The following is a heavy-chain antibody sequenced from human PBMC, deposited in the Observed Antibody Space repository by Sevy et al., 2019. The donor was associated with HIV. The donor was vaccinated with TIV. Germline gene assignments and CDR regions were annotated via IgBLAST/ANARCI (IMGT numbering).Heavy chain of an antibody. Sequence: GGSLRLSCAVSGFSFDSYGMTWVRQAPGKGLEWVSGISGSGTRTYYADSVKGRFSISRDNSKNRLYLQMNSLRSEDTAQDYGAKGGGGHYDPDEIGYYFYYYNMDVWGKGTTVTVSS. CDR3: AKGGGGHYDPDEIGYYFYYYNMDV. D-gene: IGHD3-22*01. CDR2: ISGSGTRT. CDR1: GFSFDSYG. V-gene: IGHV3-23*01. J-gene: IGHJ6*03.